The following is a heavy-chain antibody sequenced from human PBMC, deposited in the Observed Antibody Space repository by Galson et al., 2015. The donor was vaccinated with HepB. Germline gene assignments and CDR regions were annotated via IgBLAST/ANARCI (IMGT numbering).Heavy chain of an antibody. D-gene: IGHD2-15*01. CDR1: GYTFSTYS. Sequence: SVKVSCKASGYTFSTYSITWVRQAPGQGLEWMGWISPYNRDTNYARKFQGRVTMTTDTFTSTAYMELRSLRSDDTAFYYCARGALVGVVGGRQNNWFAPWGQRSLVTISS. CDR2: ISPYNRDT. V-gene: IGHV1-18*01. J-gene: IGHJ5*02. CDR3: ARGALVGVVGGRQNNWFAP.